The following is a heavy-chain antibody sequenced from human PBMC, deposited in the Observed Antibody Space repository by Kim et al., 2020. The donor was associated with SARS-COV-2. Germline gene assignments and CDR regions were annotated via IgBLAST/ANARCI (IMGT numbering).Heavy chain of an antibody. Sequence: GYADSVKGRFTISRDNAKNSLYLQMNSLRAEDTALYYCAKEIVEMATLVYWGQGTLVTVSS. CDR3: AKEIVEMATLVY. J-gene: IGHJ4*02. D-gene: IGHD3-22*01. V-gene: IGHV3-9*01.